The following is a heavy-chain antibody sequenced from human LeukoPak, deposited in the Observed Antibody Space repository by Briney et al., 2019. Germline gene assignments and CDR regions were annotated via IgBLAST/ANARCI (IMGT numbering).Heavy chain of an antibody. V-gene: IGHV4-59*01. D-gene: IGHD2-2*01. CDR3: ARDFWPSSSPDAFDI. J-gene: IGHJ3*02. CDR1: GGSISGYY. Sequence: SETLSLTCTVSGGSISGYYWTWIRQPPGKGLEWIAYIYYTGSTNYDPSLMSRVTISVDTSKNQFSLRLTSVTAADTAVYYCARDFWPSSSPDAFDIWGQGTMVTVSS. CDR2: IYYTGST.